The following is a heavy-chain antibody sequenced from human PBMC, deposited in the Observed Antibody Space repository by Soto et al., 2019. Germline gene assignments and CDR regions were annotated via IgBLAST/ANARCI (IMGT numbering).Heavy chain of an antibody. V-gene: IGHV4-59*01. Sequence: TSETLSLTCTVSGGPISSYYWSWIRQPPGKGLEWIGYIYYSGSTNYNPSLKSRVTISVDTSKNQFSLKLSSVTAADTAVYYCARAPPYGYVTWFDPWGQGTLVTVSS. D-gene: IGHD5-12*01. J-gene: IGHJ5*02. CDR1: GGPISSYY. CDR2: IYYSGST. CDR3: ARAPPYGYVTWFDP.